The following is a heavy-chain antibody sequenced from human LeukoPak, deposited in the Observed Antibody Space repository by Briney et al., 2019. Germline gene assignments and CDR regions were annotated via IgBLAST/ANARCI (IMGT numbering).Heavy chain of an antibody. V-gene: IGHV3-23*01. CDR3: AKQPLRGSSGWIAYGMDV. CDR1: GFTFSSYA. Sequence: GGSLRLSCAASGFTFSSYAMSWVGQAPGKGLEWVSAISGSGGSTYYADSVKGRFTISRDNSKNTLYLQMNSLRAEDTAVYYCAKQPLRGSSGWIAYGMDVWGQGTKVTVSS. CDR2: ISGSGGST. D-gene: IGHD6-19*01. J-gene: IGHJ6*02.